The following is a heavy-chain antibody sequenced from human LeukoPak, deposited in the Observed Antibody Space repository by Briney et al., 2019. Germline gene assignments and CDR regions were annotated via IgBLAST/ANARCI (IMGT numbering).Heavy chain of an antibody. CDR1: GFTFSLSS. D-gene: IGHD2-15*01. CDR2: ISSSGLTI. Sequence: GGSLRLSCAASGFTFSLSSMNWVRQAPGKGLEWLSLISSSGLTIFNADPVKGRFTVSRDNAKNSLYLQINSLRVEDTALYYCARAKTGGPLTWYFVLWGRGTLVTVSS. V-gene: IGHV3-48*01. CDR3: ARAKTGGPLTWYFVL. J-gene: IGHJ2*01.